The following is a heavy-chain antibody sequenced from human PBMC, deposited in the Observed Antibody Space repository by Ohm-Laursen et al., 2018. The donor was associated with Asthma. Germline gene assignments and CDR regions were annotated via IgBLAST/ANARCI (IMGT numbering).Heavy chain of an antibody. Sequence: VASVKVSCKASGGTFSSYAISWVRQAPGQGLEWMGGIIPIFGTANYAQKFQGRVTITADESTSTAYMELSSLRSEDTAVYYCARDREYSSSSRWFDPWGQGTLVTVSS. CDR2: IIPIFGTA. CDR1: GGTFSSYA. V-gene: IGHV1-69*13. D-gene: IGHD6-6*01. J-gene: IGHJ5*02. CDR3: ARDREYSSSSRWFDP.